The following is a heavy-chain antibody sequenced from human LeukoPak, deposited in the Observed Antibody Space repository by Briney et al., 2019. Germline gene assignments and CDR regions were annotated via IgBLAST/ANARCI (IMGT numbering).Heavy chain of an antibody. J-gene: IGHJ5*02. CDR1: GFTFSSYG. CDR2: IWYDGSNK. Sequence: GGSLRLSCAASGFTFSSYGMHWVRQAPGKGLEWVAVIWYDGSNKYYADSVKGRFTISRDNAKNSLFLQMNSLRAEDTAVYYCARQVQGFDPWGQGTLVTVSS. V-gene: IGHV3-33*01. CDR3: ARQVQGFDP.